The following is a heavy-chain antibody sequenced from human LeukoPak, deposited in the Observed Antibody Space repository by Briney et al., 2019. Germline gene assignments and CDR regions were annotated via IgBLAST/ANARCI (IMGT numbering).Heavy chain of an antibody. CDR1: GFTFSGYA. J-gene: IGHJ6*03. Sequence: AGGSLRLSCAASGFTFSGYAMHWVRQAPGKGLEYVSAISSNGGSTYYANSVKGRFTLSRDNSKNTLYLQMGSLRAEDMAVYYCARDRHGGGAAAGTPYYYYMDVWGKGTTVTVSS. CDR3: ARDRHGGGAAAGTPYYYYMDV. D-gene: IGHD6-13*01. CDR2: ISSNGGST. V-gene: IGHV3-64*01.